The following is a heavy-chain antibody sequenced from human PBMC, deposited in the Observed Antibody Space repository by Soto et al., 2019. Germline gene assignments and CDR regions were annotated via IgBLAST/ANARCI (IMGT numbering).Heavy chain of an antibody. V-gene: IGHV5-10-1*01. D-gene: IGHD3-10*01. CDR2: IDPSDSYT. CDR1: GYSFTSYW. Sequence: PGESRKISCKGSGYSFTSYWISWVRQMPGKGLEWMGRIDPSDSYTNCSPSFQGHVTISADKSISTAYLQWSSLKASDTAMYYCARTPRLLWFGELLWWFDPWGQGTLVTVSS. J-gene: IGHJ5*02. CDR3: ARTPRLLWFGELLWWFDP.